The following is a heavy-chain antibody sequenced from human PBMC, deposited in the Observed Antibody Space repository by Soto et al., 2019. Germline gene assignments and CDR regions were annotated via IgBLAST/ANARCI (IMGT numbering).Heavy chain of an antibody. J-gene: IGHJ4*02. Sequence: SETLSLTCTVSGCSISSGGYYWSWIRQHPGKGLEWIGYIYYSGSTYYNPSLKSRVTISVDTSKNQFSLKLSSVTAADTAVYYCARVQRLYYYDSSGYEKFDYWGQGTLVTVSS. V-gene: IGHV4-31*03. CDR1: GCSISSGGYY. D-gene: IGHD3-22*01. CDR2: IYYSGST. CDR3: ARVQRLYYYDSSGYEKFDY.